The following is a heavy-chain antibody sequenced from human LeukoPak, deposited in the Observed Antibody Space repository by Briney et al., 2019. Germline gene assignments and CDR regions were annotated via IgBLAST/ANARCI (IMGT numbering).Heavy chain of an antibody. V-gene: IGHV4-61*02. Sequence: PSETLSLTCTVSGGSISSGSYYWSLIRQPAGKGLEWIGRIYTSGSTNYNPSLKSRVTISVDTSKNQFSLKLSSVTAADTAGYYCARTYDTTRRDYWGQGTLVTVSS. CDR2: IYTSGST. D-gene: IGHD3-22*01. J-gene: IGHJ4*02. CDR1: GGSISSGSYY. CDR3: ARTYDTTRRDY.